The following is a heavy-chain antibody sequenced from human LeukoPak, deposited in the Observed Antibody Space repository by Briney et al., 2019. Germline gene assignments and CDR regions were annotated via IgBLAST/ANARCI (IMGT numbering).Heavy chain of an antibody. CDR1: GVSISSYY. J-gene: IGHJ4*02. CDR3: ARKYDILPHFDY. V-gene: IGHV4-59*01. D-gene: IGHD3-9*01. CDR2: IYYSGST. Sequence: SETLSLTCTVSGVSISSYYWSWIRQPPGKGLEWIGYIYYSGSTNYNPSLKSRVTISVDTSKNQFSLKLSSVTAADTAVYYCARKYDILPHFDYWGQGTLVTVSS.